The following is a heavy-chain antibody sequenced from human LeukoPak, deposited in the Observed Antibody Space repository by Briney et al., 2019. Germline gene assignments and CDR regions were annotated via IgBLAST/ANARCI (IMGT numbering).Heavy chain of an antibody. Sequence: PGGSLTLSCAASGFFVSNNYMAWVRQAPEKGLEWVSTIYSGGSTYYARSVEGRFVISRDTSKNSFFLQMDGLRVEDTAVYFCARAACSGVSCYGADLYYYMDVWGEGTTVTVSS. D-gene: IGHD2-15*01. CDR1: GFFVSNNY. CDR2: IYSGGST. V-gene: IGHV3-53*01. CDR3: ARAACSGVSCYGADLYYYMDV. J-gene: IGHJ6*03.